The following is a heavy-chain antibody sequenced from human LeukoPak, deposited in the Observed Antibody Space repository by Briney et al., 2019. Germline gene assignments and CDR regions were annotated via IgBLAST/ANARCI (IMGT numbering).Heavy chain of an antibody. Sequence: SQTLSLTCTVSGGSISSGSYYWSWIRQPAGKGLEWIGRIYTSGSTNYNPSLKSRVTISVDTSKNQFSLKLSSVTAADTAFYYCAREVDWFDPWGLGTLVTVSS. J-gene: IGHJ5*02. CDR3: AREVDWFDP. CDR2: IYTSGST. D-gene: IGHD1-26*01. V-gene: IGHV4-61*02. CDR1: GGSISSGSYY.